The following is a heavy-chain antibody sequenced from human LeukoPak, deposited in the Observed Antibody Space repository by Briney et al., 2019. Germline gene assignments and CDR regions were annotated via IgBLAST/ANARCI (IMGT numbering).Heavy chain of an antibody. J-gene: IGHJ4*02. V-gene: IGHV3-23*01. D-gene: IGHD5-18*01. Sequence: GGSLRLSCAASGFTFSDHAMSWVRQAPAKGLEWVSSINGNGGGSYYIDSVKGRFTVSRDNSENALYLQMNNLRTEDTAVYFCANERGYNYGPFDYWGQGTLVTVSS. CDR1: GFTFSDHA. CDR3: ANERGYNYGPFDY. CDR2: INGNGGGS.